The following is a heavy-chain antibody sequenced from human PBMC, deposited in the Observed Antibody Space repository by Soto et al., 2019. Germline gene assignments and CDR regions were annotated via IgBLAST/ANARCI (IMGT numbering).Heavy chain of an antibody. CDR3: GREDSGAESYYYDSSGYYYFDY. CDR2: ISAYNGNT. D-gene: IGHD3-22*01. Sequence: ASVKVSCKASGYTFTSYGISWVRQAPGQGLEWMGWISAYNGNTNYAQKLQGRVTMTTDTSTSTAYMELRSLRSDDTAVYYCGREDSGAESYYYDSSGYYYFDYWGQGTLVTVSS. V-gene: IGHV1-18*04. J-gene: IGHJ4*02. CDR1: GYTFTSYG.